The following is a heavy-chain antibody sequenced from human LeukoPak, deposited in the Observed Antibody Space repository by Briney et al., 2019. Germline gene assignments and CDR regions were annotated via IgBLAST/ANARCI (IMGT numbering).Heavy chain of an antibody. J-gene: IGHJ4*02. Sequence: PGRSLRLSCAASGFTFSSYGMHWVRQAPGKGLEWVAVIWYDGSNKYYADSVKGRFTISRDNSKNTLYLQMNSLRAEDTAVYYCAKDGGSYSYSDYWGQGTLVTVSS. CDR2: IWYDGSNK. CDR3: AKDGGSYSYSDY. V-gene: IGHV3-33*06. CDR1: GFTFSSYG. D-gene: IGHD1-26*01.